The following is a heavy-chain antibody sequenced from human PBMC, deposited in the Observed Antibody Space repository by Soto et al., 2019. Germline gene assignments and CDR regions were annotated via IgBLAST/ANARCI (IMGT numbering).Heavy chain of an antibody. CDR2: ISGSGGTT. D-gene: IGHD1-20*01. Sequence: GGSLRLSCAASGFTFISYAMSWVRQAQGKGLEWVSGISGSGGTTYYADSVKGRFTISRDSSKNTLYLQMNSLRAEDTAVYYWAKAKVYTWNPGSFDYWGQGTLVTVSS. V-gene: IGHV3-23*01. CDR3: AKAKVYTWNPGSFDY. J-gene: IGHJ4*02. CDR1: GFTFISYA.